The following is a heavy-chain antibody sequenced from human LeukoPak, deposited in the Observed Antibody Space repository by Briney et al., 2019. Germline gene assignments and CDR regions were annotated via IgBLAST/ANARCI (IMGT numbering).Heavy chain of an antibody. CDR1: GFTFDDYG. D-gene: IGHD4-23*01. Sequence: GGSLRLSCAASGFTFDDYGRSWVRQVPGKGLEWVSGINWNGGGTAYADSVKGRFTISRDNAKNSLYLQMNSLRAEDTALYYCAKGWNDMDYGGGLDYWGQGTLVTVSS. CDR2: INWNGGGT. CDR3: AKGWNDMDYGGGLDY. V-gene: IGHV3-20*04. J-gene: IGHJ4*02.